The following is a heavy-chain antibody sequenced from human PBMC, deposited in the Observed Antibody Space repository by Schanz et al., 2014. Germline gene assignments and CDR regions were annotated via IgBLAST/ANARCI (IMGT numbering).Heavy chain of an antibody. Sequence: QVQLVESGGGVVRPGRSLRLSCATSGFTFSRFGMHWVRQAPGKGPEWVALISYDGSSKNHADSVQGRFTISRDNSKNALYLQMDSLRAEDTAVYYCARGIITMVRGGDVGAFDMWGQGTMVTVSS. CDR3: ARGIITMVRGGDVGAFDM. J-gene: IGHJ3*02. D-gene: IGHD3-10*01. V-gene: IGHV3-33*01. CDR2: ISYDGSSK. CDR1: GFTFSRFG.